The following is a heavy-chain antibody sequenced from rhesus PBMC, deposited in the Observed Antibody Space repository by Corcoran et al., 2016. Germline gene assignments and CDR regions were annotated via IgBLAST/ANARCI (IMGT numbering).Heavy chain of an antibody. J-gene: IGHJ4*01. CDR2: IYGSGSST. D-gene: IGHD1-44*02. CDR3: ARDLSGSYPYFDY. V-gene: IGHV4-106*01. Sequence: QVQLQESGPGLVKPSETLSLTCAVSGGSISDDYYWSWIRQPPGKGLEWIGYIYGSGSSTNYNPSLKSRVPLSVDTSKNQLSLKLSSVTAADTAVYYCARDLSGSYPYFDYWGQGVLVTVSS. CDR1: GGSISDDYY.